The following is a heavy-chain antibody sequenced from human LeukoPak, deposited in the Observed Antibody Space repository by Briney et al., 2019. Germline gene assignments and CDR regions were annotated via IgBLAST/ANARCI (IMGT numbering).Heavy chain of an antibody. J-gene: IGHJ4*02. D-gene: IGHD3-10*01. CDR2: INHSGST. V-gene: IGHV4-34*01. CDR3: AREGNYYGSGSYYYAY. Sequence: PSETLSLTCAVYGGSFSGYYWSWIRQPPGKGLEWIGEINHSGSTNYNPSLKSRVTISVDTSKNQFSLKLTSVTAADTAVCYCAREGNYYGSGSYYYAYWGQETLVTVSS. CDR1: GGSFSGYY.